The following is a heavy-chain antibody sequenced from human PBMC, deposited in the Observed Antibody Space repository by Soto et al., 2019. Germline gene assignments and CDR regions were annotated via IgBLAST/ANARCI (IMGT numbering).Heavy chain of an antibody. CDR2: LFHSGDT. CDR1: GDSISNSRW. V-gene: IGHV4-4*02. Sequence: QVQLQESGPGLVKPSGTLSLTCAVSGDSISNSRWWTWVRQLPGKGLEWIGDLFHSGDTNYNPSLKSRVFISVDKSQNQFSLKVSSVTAADTAVYYCAYSTGWYRHDVWGQGTLVTVSS. CDR3: AYSTGWYRHDV. D-gene: IGHD6-19*01. J-gene: IGHJ3*01.